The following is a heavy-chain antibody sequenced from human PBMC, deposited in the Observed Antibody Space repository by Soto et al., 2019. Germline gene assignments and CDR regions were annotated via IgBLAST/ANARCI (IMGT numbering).Heavy chain of an antibody. Sequence: SVKVSCKASGGTFSSYAISWVRQAPGQGLEWMGGIIPIFGTANYAQKFQGRVTITADESTSTAYMELCSLRSEDTAVYYCARMLYSNYAWPIYASYGMDVWGQGTTVTVSS. CDR1: GGTFSSYA. D-gene: IGHD4-4*01. CDR2: IIPIFGTA. V-gene: IGHV1-69*13. CDR3: ARMLYSNYAWPIYASYGMDV. J-gene: IGHJ6*02.